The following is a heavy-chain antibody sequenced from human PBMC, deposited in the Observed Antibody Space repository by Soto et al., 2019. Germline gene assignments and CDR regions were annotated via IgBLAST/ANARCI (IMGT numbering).Heavy chain of an antibody. CDR2: ISAYNGNT. CDR3: ARGRGYFPATITHYFDY. V-gene: IGHV1-18*01. J-gene: IGHJ4*02. D-gene: IGHD5-12*01. Sequence: VKLSYKASSYTFTSYGISWVRRAPGQGLEWMGWISAYNGNTNYAQKLQGRVTMTTDTSTSTAYMELRSLRSDDTAVYYCARGRGYFPATITHYFDYWGQGTLVTVSS. CDR1: SYTFTSYG.